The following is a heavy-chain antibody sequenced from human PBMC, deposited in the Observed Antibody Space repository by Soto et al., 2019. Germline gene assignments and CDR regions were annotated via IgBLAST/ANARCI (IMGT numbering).Heavy chain of an antibody. V-gene: IGHV3-15*01. CDR3: TTEEGYYDFWSGYPIYYYMDV. CDR2: IKSKTDGGTT. D-gene: IGHD3-3*01. J-gene: IGHJ6*03. CDR1: GFTFSNAW. Sequence: GGSLRLSCAASGFTFSNAWMSWVRQAPGKGLEWVGRIKSKTDGGTTDYAAPVKGRFTISRDDSKNTLYLQMNSLKTEDTAVYYCTTEEGYYDFWSGYPIYYYMDVWGKGTTVTVSS.